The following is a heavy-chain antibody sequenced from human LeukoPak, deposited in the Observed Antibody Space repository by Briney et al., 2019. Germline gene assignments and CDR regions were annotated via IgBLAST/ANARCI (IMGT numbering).Heavy chain of an antibody. CDR2: IIPIFGTA. J-gene: IGHJ5*02. CDR3: ASRGHGYPNWFDP. V-gene: IGHV1-69*01. Sequence: GSSVKVSCKASVGTFSSYAISWVRQAPGQGLEWMGGIIPIFGTANYAQKLQGRVTITADESTRAAYMELSSLRSEDTAVYYCASRGHGYPNWFDPWGQGTLVTVSS. D-gene: IGHD3-10*01. CDR1: VGTFSSYA.